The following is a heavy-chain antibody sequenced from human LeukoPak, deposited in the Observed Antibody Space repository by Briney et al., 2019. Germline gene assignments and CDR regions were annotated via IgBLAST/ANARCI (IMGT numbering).Heavy chain of an antibody. CDR2: MNPNSGDT. D-gene: IGHD3-10*01. CDR1: EYTFTNYF. Sequence: ASVKVSCKASEYTFTNYFLHWVRQAPGQGLEWMGWMNPNSGDTGYAHKFQGRVTMTANTSINTAYMELSSLRSEDTAVCYCARMHYYDSGGSNWFDPWGQGTLVTVSS. J-gene: IGHJ5*02. CDR3: ARMHYYDSGGSNWFDP. V-gene: IGHV1-8*01.